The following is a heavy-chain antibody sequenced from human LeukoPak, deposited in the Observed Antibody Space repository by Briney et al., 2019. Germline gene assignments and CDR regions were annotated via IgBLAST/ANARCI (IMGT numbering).Heavy chain of an antibody. CDR3: VRYGRRADDQPFDV. J-gene: IGHJ3*01. CDR2: IDEDGSET. CDR1: GFTFSNYW. V-gene: IGHV3-7*01. D-gene: IGHD3-3*01. Sequence: GGSLRLSCEVSGFTFSNYWMMWVRQAPGKGLEWVASIDEDGSETNYVDSVTGRFTVSRDHAKNSLFLQMNSLRAEDTAVYYCVRYGRRADDQPFDVWGQGTMVTVSS.